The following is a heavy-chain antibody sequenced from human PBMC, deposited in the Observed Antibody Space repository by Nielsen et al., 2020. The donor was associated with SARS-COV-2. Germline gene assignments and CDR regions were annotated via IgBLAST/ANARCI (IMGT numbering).Heavy chain of an antibody. CDR3: AREVTPHADQPGGHWYFDL. V-gene: IGHV4-61*01. Sequence: SETLSLTCTVSGGSVSSGSYYWSWIRQPPGKGLEWIGYIYYSGITNYNPSLKSRVTISIDTSKNQFSLKLSSVTAADTAVYSCAREVTPHADQPGGHWYFDLWGRGTLVTVSS. CDR1: GGSVSSGSYY. J-gene: IGHJ2*01. CDR2: IYYSGIT. D-gene: IGHD2-21*02.